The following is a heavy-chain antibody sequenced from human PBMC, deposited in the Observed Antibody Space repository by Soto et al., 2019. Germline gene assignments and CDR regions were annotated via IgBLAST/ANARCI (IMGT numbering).Heavy chain of an antibody. V-gene: IGHV4-30-4*01. CDR1: GGSISSGDYY. Sequence: SETLSLTCTVSGGSISSGDYYWSWIRQPPGKGLEWIGYIYYSGSTYYNPSLKSRDTISVDTSKNQFSLKLSSVTAADTAVYYCARATYGDYNWFDPWGQGTLVTVSS. CDR2: IYYSGST. J-gene: IGHJ5*02. D-gene: IGHD4-17*01. CDR3: ARATYGDYNWFDP.